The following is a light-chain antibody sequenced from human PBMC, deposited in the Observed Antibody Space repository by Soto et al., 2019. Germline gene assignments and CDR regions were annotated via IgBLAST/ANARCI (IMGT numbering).Light chain of an antibody. V-gene: IGKV1-5*03. J-gene: IGKJ1*01. Sequence: EIQMTQYPSSLSASVGDRSTITCMASQSISSYLNWYQQKPGKAPKLLIYKASTLKSGVPSRFSGSGSGTEFTLTISSLQPDDFATYYCQHYNSYSEASGPGTKVDIK. CDR1: QSISSY. CDR2: KAS. CDR3: QHYNSYSEA.